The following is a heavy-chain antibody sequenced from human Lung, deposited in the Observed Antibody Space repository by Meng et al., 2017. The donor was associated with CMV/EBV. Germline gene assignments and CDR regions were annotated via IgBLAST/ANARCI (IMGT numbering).Heavy chain of an antibody. CDR1: GFTLRSYW. V-gene: IGHV3-74*03. D-gene: IGHD5-24*01. CDR3: ARGLEEYLGWEMGY. CDR2: IDIDGRDI. J-gene: IGHJ4*02. Sequence: EVQLVESGGGLVQPGDSLRLSCAVSGFTLRSYWMHWVRQAPGKGLEWVSRIDIDGRDITYADSVKGRFTISRDTAKNTLYLEMSSLRVEDTAVYYCARGLEEYLGWEMGYWGQGTLVTVSS.